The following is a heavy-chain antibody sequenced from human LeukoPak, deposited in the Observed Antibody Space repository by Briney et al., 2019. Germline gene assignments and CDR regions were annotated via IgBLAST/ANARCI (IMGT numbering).Heavy chain of an antibody. Sequence: GRSLRLSCAASGFTFSSCAMHWVRQAPGKGLEWVAVISYDGSNTYYADSVKGRFTISRDNSKNTLYLQMNSLRAEDTAVYYCARDTAAFDIWGQGTMVTVSS. CDR2: ISYDGSNT. CDR1: GFTFSSCA. J-gene: IGHJ3*02. V-gene: IGHV3-30*04. CDR3: ARDTAAFDI.